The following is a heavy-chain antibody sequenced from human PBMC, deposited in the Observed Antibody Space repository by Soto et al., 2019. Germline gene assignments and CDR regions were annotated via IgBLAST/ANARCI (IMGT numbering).Heavy chain of an antibody. D-gene: IGHD4-17*01. CDR2: TYDSGST. V-gene: IGHV4-30-4*01. Sequence: QVQLQESGPGLVKPSETLSLTCTVSGGSISGSGYYWSWIRQPPGKGLEWIGYTYDSGSTYYNPSLKSRISISVDTSKNQFSLRLTSVTAADTAVYYCAREIIPLTTDWYFDLWGRGTLVTVSS. J-gene: IGHJ2*01. CDR1: GGSISGSGYY. CDR3: AREIIPLTTDWYFDL.